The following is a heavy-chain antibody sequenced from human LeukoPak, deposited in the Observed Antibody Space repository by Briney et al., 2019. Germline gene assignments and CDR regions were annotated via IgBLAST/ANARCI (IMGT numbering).Heavy chain of an antibody. D-gene: IGHD3-22*01. J-gene: IGHJ4*02. CDR2: INSDGSNT. V-gene: IGHV3-74*01. CDR1: GLTLSSSW. Sequence: GGSLRLSCVASGLTLSSSWMHWVRPVPGKGLVWVSRINSDGSNTRYADSVKGRFTISRDNAKNTLYLQMNSLRAEDTAVYYCARDLELVYYDSSGYDYWGQGTLVIVSS. CDR3: ARDLELVYYDSSGYDY.